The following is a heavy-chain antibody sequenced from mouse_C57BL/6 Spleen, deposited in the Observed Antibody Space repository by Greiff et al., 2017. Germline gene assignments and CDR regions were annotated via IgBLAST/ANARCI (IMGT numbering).Heavy chain of an antibody. Sequence: VQLQESGAELVRPGASVKLSCKASGYTFTDYYINWVKQRPGQGLEWIARIYPGSGNTYYNEKFKGKATLTAEKSSSTAYMQLSSLTSEDSAVYFCAAGGLRGAMDYWGQGTSVTVSS. J-gene: IGHJ4*01. D-gene: IGHD2-2*01. CDR1: GYTFTDYY. CDR3: AAGGLRGAMDY. V-gene: IGHV1-76*01. CDR2: IYPGSGNT.